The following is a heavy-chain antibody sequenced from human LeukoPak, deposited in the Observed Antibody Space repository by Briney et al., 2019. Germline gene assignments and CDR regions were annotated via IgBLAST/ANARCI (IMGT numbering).Heavy chain of an antibody. CDR2: ISGSGGST. V-gene: IGHV3-23*01. J-gene: IGHJ4*02. D-gene: IGHD3-22*01. CDR1: GGSFSGYY. Sequence: ETLSLTCAVYGGSFSGYYWSWVRQAPGKGLEWVSAISGSGGSTYYADSVKGRFTISRDNSKNTLYLQMNSLRAEDTAVYYCAKDAWYYDSSGYYYPFDYWGQGTLVTVSS. CDR3: AKDAWYYDSSGYYYPFDY.